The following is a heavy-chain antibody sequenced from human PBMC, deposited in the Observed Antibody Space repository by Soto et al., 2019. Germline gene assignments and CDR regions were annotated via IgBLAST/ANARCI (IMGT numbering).Heavy chain of an antibody. V-gene: IGHV3-9*01. CDR2: ISWNSGSI. D-gene: IGHD2-2*03. J-gene: IGHJ4*02. CDR1: GFTFDDYA. Sequence: SLKISCAASGFTFDDYAMHWVRQAPGKGLEWVSGISWNSGSIGYADSVKGRFTISRDNAKNSLYLQMNSLRAEDTALYYCAKGGYCSSTSCYAGLDYWGQGTLVTVSS. CDR3: AKGGYCSSTSCYAGLDY.